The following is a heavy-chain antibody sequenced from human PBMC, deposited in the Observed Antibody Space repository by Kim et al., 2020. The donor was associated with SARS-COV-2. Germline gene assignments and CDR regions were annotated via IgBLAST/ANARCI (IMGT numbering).Heavy chain of an antibody. V-gene: IGHV3-7*01. D-gene: IGHD1-26*01. J-gene: IGHJ5*02. CDR3: ARHVGWSFDP. CDR2: R. Sequence: RTSGDSVKGRFTISRDNAKNLLYLQMNSLRAEDTAIYYGARHVGWSFDPWGQGTLATVSS.